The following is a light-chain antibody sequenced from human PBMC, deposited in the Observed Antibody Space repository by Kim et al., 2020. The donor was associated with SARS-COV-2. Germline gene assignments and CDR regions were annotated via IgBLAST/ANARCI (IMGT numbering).Light chain of an antibody. J-gene: IGKJ4*01. CDR2: KAS. CDR3: QQYDSSPLT. V-gene: IGKV1-5*03. CDR1: QTISSW. Sequence: AYVVDTVTITFRASQTISSWLAWYQQKPGKAPKLLIYKASNLESGDPSRFSGSGSGTEFTLTISSVQPDDFATFYCQQYDSSPLTFGGGTKVDIK.